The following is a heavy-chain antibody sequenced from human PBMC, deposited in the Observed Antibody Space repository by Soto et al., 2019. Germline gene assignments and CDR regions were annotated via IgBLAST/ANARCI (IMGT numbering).Heavy chain of an antibody. Sequence: EVQLVESGGGLVKPGGSLRLSGAASGFTFSSYWMHWVREVPGKGLVWVSHIDSDGNSTTYADSVKGRFTISRDNAKNTVYLQMNSLRADDTAVYYCVRDDVGVGIDYWGLGTLVTVSS. CDR1: GFTFSSYW. J-gene: IGHJ4*02. V-gene: IGHV3-74*03. CDR3: VRDDVGVGIDY. CDR2: IDSDGNST. D-gene: IGHD1-26*01.